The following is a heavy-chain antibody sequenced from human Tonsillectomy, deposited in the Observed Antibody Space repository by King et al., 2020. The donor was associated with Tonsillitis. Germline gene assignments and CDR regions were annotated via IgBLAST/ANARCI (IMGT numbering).Heavy chain of an antibody. CDR2: IRSKANSYAT. D-gene: IGHD6-19*01. Sequence: EVQLVESGGGLVQPGGSLKLSCAASGFTFSGSAMHWFRQASGKGLEWVGRIRSKANSYATAFAASLKGGFTISRDDSKNTAYLQMNSLKTEDTAVYYCTTNGRGYSSGWAFDYWGQGTLVTVSS. V-gene: IGHV3-73*01. CDR1: GFTFSGSA. J-gene: IGHJ4*02. CDR3: TTNGRGYSSGWAFDY.